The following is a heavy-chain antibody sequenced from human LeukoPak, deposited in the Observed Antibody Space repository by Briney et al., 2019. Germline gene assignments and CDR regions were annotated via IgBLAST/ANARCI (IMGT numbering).Heavy chain of an antibody. CDR1: GFIFNTFA. D-gene: IGHD6-19*01. V-gene: IGHV3-30*04. CDR3: AKPMAVAGRGWYGLDV. CDR2: ISYDGSEK. Sequence: PGGSLRLSCAAPGFIFNTFAMNWVRQAPGKGLEWVAFISYDGSEKYYTDSAKGRFTVSRDNSKNTVFLQLNNLRAEDTAVFYCAKPMAVAGRGWYGLDVWGQGTTVTVSS. J-gene: IGHJ6*02.